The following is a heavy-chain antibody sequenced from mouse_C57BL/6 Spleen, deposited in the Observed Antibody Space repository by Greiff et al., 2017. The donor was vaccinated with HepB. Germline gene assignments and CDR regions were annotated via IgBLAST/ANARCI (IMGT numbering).Heavy chain of an antibody. Sequence: VHLVESGAELVKPGASVKISCKASGYAFSSYWMNWVKQRPGKGLEWIGQIYPGDGDTNYNGKFKGKATLTADKSSSTAYMQLSSLTSEDSAVYFCASPIYYYGSSYFDYWGQGTTLTVSS. CDR1: GYAFSSYW. CDR3: ASPIYYYGSSYFDY. D-gene: IGHD1-1*01. J-gene: IGHJ2*01. CDR2: IYPGDGDT. V-gene: IGHV1-80*01.